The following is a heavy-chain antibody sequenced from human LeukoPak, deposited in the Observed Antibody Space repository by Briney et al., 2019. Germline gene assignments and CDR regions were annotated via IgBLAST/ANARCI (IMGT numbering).Heavy chain of an antibody. CDR2: ISYDGSNK. V-gene: IGHV3-30*04. CDR3: AGAGFDY. Sequence: PGRSLRLSCAASGFTFSSYAMHWVRQAPGKGLEWVAVISYDGSNKYYADSVKGRFTISRDNSKNTLYLQVNSLRAEDTAVYYCAGAGFDYWGQGTLVTVSS. J-gene: IGHJ4*02. CDR1: GFTFSSYA. D-gene: IGHD3-16*01.